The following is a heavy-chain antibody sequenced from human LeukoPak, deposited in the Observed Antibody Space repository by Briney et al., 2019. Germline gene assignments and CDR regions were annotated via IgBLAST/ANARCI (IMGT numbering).Heavy chain of an antibody. V-gene: IGHV4-34*01. CDR1: GGSFSGYY. D-gene: IGHD4-17*01. CDR2: INHSGST. Sequence: SETLSLTCAVYGGSFSGYYWSWIRQPPGKGLEWIGEINHSGSTNYNPSLKSRVTISVDTSKNLFSLKLSSVTAADTAVYYCARNYGDCDFDYWGQGTLVTVSS. J-gene: IGHJ4*02. CDR3: ARNYGDCDFDY.